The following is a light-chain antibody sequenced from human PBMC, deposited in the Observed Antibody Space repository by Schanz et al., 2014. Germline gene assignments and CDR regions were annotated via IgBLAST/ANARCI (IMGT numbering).Light chain of an antibody. CDR2: GVS. V-gene: IGKV3D-15*01. Sequence: EIVMTQSPATLSVSPGEGATFSCRASQSVSNNLAWYQQRPGQAPRLLMYGVSTRASGTPDRFIGSGSGTDFTLTISSLQSEDFAVYYCQQYNNWPWTFGQGTKVEI. CDR3: QQYNNWPWT. J-gene: IGKJ1*01. CDR1: QSVSNN.